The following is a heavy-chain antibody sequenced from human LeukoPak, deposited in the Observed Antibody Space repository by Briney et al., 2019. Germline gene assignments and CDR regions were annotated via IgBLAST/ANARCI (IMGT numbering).Heavy chain of an antibody. J-gene: IGHJ4*02. CDR1: GGSISSYY. V-gene: IGHV4-59*08. D-gene: IGHD5-24*01. Sequence: SETLSLTCTVSGGSISSYYWSWIRQPPGKGLEWIGYIYYSGSTNYNPSLKSRVTISVDTSKNQFSLKLSSVTAADTAVYYCAGHNPRNGYNFVFDYWGQGTLVTVSS. CDR3: AGHNPRNGYNFVFDY. CDR2: IYYSGST.